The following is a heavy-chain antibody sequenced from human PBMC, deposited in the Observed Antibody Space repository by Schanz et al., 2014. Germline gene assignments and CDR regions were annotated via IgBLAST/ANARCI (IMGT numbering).Heavy chain of an antibody. CDR1: GYTFTNFY. J-gene: IGHJ4*02. D-gene: IGHD4-17*01. V-gene: IGHV1-69*09. CDR3: ARGYGDSPTDF. Sequence: QVQLVQSGAEVKKPGASVKVSCKTSGYTFTNFYLHWVRQAPGQGLEWMGRINPILGIANYAQKFQGRVTITADKSTFTAYMDVSSLRSEDTAVYYCARGYGDSPTDFWGQGTLVTVSS. CDR2: INPILGIA.